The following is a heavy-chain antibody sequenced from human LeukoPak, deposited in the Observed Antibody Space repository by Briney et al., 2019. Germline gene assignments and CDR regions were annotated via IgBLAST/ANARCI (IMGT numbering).Heavy chain of an antibody. CDR3: AKDRSNVLDYYYGMDV. D-gene: IGHD3-16*01. CDR1: GFTFSSYV. V-gene: IGHV3-23*01. Sequence: GGSLRLSCAASGFTFSSYVMSWVRQAPGKGLEWVAGISASGGRTYYADSVKGRFTISRDNSKNTLYLQMNSLRAEDTAVYYWAKDRSNVLDYYYGMDVWGQGTTVTVSS. J-gene: IGHJ6*02. CDR2: ISASGGRT.